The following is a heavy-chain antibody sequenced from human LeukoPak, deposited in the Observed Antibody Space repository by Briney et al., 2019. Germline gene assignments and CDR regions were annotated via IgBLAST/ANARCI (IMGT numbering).Heavy chain of an antibody. J-gene: IGHJ4*02. V-gene: IGHV4-34*01. CDR1: GGSFSGYY. D-gene: IGHD4-17*01. CDR3: ARARKTPYGDYGNDY. Sequence: SETLSLTCAVYGGSFSGYYWRWIRQPPGKGLEWIGEINHSGSTNYNPSLKSRVTISVDTSKNQFSLKLSSVTAADTAVYYCARARKTPYGDYGNDYWGQGTLVTVSS. CDR2: INHSGST.